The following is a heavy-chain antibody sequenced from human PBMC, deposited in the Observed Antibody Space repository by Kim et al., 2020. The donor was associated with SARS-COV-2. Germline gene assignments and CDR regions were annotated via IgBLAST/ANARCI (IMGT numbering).Heavy chain of an antibody. J-gene: IGHJ4*02. CDR2: ISYDGSNE. V-gene: IGHV3-30*18. Sequence: GGSLRLSCAASGFTFSSYGMHWVRQAPGKGLEWVAVISYDGSNEYYADSVKGRFTISRDNSKNTLYLQMNSLRAEDTAVYYCAKLTEVGAFNFDYWGQGTLVTVSS. D-gene: IGHD1-26*01. CDR1: GFTFSSYG. CDR3: AKLTEVGAFNFDY.